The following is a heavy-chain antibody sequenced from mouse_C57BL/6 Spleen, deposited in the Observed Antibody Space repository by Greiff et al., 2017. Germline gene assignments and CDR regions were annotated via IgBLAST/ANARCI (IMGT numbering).Heavy chain of an antibody. J-gene: IGHJ4*01. D-gene: IGHD1-1*01. CDR1: GFTFSSYG. CDR2: ISSGGRYT. V-gene: IGHV5-6*01. Sequence: EVMLVESGGDLVKPGGSLKLSCAASGFTFSSYGMSWVRQTPDKRLEWVATISSGGRYTYYPDSVKGRFTISRDNAKNTLYLQMSSLKSEDTAMYYCARQDYGSPYYYAMDYWGQGTSVTVSS. CDR3: ARQDYGSPYYYAMDY.